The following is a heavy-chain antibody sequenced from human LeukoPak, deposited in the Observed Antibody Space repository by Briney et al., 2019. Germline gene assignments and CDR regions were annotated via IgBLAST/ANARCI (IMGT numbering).Heavy chain of an antibody. CDR3: AKEMEIGRYCSSINCHPFDY. J-gene: IGHJ4*02. Sequence: GGSLRLSCVASGFRFDDYAMHWVRQAPGKGLEWVSGIGWNSGSIDYADSVKGRFTISRDNAKNSLYLQMNSLKTEDTALYYCAKEMEIGRYCSSINCHPFDYWGQGTLVTVSS. D-gene: IGHD2-2*01. CDR1: GFRFDDYA. CDR2: IGWNSGSI. V-gene: IGHV3-9*01.